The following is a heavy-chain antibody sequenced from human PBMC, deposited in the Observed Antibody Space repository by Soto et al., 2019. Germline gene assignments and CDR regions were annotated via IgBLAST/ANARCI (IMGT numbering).Heavy chain of an antibody. CDR1: GGPISSYY. D-gene: IGHD4-17*01. Sequence: PSETLSLTCTVSGGPISSYYWSWIRQPPGKGLEWIGYIYYSGNTNYNPSLKSRVTISVDTSKNQFSLKLSSVTAADTAVYYCARVGTVTTLDYWGQGTLVTVSS. V-gene: IGHV4-59*01. CDR3: ARVGTVTTLDY. J-gene: IGHJ4*02. CDR2: IYYSGNT.